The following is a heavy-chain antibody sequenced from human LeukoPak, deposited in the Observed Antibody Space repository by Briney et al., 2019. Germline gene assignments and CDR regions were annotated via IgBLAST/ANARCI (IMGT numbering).Heavy chain of an antibody. Sequence: SETLSLTWTVSGGSIRSGGYYWSWIRQHPGKGLEWIGYIYYSGSTYYNPSLKSRVTISVDKSKNQFSLKLSSVTAADTAVYYCARAGTIGYYGDYEPKEYSWFDPWGQGTLVTVSS. J-gene: IGHJ5*02. CDR1: GGSIRSGGYY. V-gene: IGHV4-31*02. CDR2: IYYSGST. D-gene: IGHD4-17*01. CDR3: ARAGTIGYYGDYEPKEYSWFDP.